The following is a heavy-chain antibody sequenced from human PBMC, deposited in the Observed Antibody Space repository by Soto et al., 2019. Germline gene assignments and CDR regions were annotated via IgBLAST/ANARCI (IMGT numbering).Heavy chain of an antibody. CDR3: ARAARMTMTTDAFDI. J-gene: IGHJ3*02. CDR1: GYTLTELS. D-gene: IGHD3-22*01. V-gene: IGHV1-24*01. Sequence: ASVKVSCKVSGYTLTELSMHWVRQAPGKGLEWMGGFDPEDGETIYAQKFQGRVTMTEDTSTDTAYMELSSLRSDDTAVYYCARAARMTMTTDAFDIWGQGTMVTVSS. CDR2: FDPEDGET.